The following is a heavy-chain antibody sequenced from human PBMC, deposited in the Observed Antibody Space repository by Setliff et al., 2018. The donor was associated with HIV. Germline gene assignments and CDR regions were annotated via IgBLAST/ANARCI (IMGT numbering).Heavy chain of an antibody. Sequence: GGSLRLSCAASGFVFSDFWMSWARQAPGKGLEWVANINEGGNEKYYVGSVKGRFTISRDNAKNSLYLQMNSLRADDTAVYYCAALSLRTNSVYGIISTRFDPWGQGALVTVSS. CDR1: GFVFSDFW. J-gene: IGHJ5*02. CDR2: INEGGNEK. CDR3: AALSLRTNSVYGIISTRFDP. D-gene: IGHD2-8*01. V-gene: IGHV3-7*03.